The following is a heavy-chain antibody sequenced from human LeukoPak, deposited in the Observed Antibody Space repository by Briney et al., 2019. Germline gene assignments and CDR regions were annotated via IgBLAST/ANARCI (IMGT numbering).Heavy chain of an antibody. CDR3: TRGSIYEFDY. D-gene: IGHD3-3*02. CDR1: GDSIRSHY. Sequence: PSETLSLTCTVSGDSIRSHYWSWVRQPPGKGLEWVGYVYYTGGTNYNPSLESRVTISVDRSRDQFSPRLSSVTAADTAVYFCTRGSIYEFDYWGRRTLVTVSS. V-gene: IGHV4-59*11. CDR2: VYYTGGT. J-gene: IGHJ4*02.